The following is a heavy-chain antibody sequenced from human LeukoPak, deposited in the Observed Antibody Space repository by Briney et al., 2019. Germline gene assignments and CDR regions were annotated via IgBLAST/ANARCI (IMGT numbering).Heavy chain of an antibody. D-gene: IGHD3-3*01. Sequence: GSLRLSCAASGFTFSSYSMNWVRQAPGKGLEWIGYIYYSGSTNYNPSLKSRVTISVDTSKNQFSLKLSSVTAADTAVYYCARGGINYDFWSGYLGPHYYYYMDVWGKGTTVTVSS. CDR1: GFTFSSYS. J-gene: IGHJ6*03. CDR3: ARGGINYDFWSGYLGPHYYYYMDV. V-gene: IGHV4-59*01. CDR2: IYYSGST.